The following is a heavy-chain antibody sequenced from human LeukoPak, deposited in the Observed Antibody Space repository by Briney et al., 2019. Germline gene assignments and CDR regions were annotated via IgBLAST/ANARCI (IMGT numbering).Heavy chain of an antibody. D-gene: IGHD6-6*01. CDR1: GDSISSGRYY. J-gene: IGHJ4*02. CDR2: VYSSGST. CDR3: ARGLFGGIAARRGLNSGRYFDY. V-gene: IGHV4-61*02. Sequence: SQTLSLTCNVSGDSISSGRYYWSWIRQPAGKGLEWIGRVYSSGSTSYNPSLRSRLTISVDTSKNQFSLKLSSVTAADTAVYYCARGLFGGIAARRGLNSGRYFDYWGQGTLVTVSS.